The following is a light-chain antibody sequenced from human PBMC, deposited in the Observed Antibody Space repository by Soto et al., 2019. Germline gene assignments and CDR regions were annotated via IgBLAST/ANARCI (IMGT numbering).Light chain of an antibody. CDR2: DTS. CDR3: QRYNTWRSIT. CDR1: QSVSNK. Sequence: EIVMTQSPATLSVSPGERATLSCRASQSVSNKLAWYQHKPGQAPRVLIYDTSTRAAGIPARFSGSGSGTDFTLTISSLQSEDFAVFYCQRYNTWRSITFGQGTRLESK. J-gene: IGKJ5*01. V-gene: IGKV3-15*01.